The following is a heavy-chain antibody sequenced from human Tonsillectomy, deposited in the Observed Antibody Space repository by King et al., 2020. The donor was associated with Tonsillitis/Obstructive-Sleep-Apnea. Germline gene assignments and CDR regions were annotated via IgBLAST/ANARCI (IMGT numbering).Heavy chain of an antibody. CDR2: ISGYNGNT. D-gene: IGHD3-9*01. J-gene: IGHJ5*02. CDR3: ARAPDHHDIVTGFWFDP. V-gene: IGHV1-18*01. Sequence: QLVQSGAEVKKPGASVKVACKASGYTFTSYGITWVRQAPGQGLEWMGWISGYNGNTNYAQKFQGRVTMTTDTSTSTAYMELRSLRSDDTAVYYCARAPDHHDIVTGFWFDPWGQGTLVTVSS. CDR1: GYTFTSYG.